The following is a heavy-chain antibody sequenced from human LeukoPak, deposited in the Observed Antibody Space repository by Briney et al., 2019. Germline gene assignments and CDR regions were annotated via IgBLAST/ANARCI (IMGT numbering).Heavy chain of an antibody. CDR3: ARHGDSSSWYLTPFDY. V-gene: IGHV4-39*01. J-gene: IGHJ4*02. D-gene: IGHD6-13*01. CDR2: IYYSGST. CDR1: GGSISSSSYY. Sequence: SETLSPTCTVSGGSISSSSYYWGWIRQPPGKGLEWIGSIYYSGSTYYNPSLKSRVTISVDTSKNQFSLKLSSVTAADTAVYYCARHGDSSSWYLTPFDYWGQGTLVTVSS.